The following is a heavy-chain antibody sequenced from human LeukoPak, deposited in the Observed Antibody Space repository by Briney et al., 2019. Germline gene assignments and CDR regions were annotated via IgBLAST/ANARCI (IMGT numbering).Heavy chain of an antibody. V-gene: IGHV4-34*01. J-gene: IGHJ5*02. CDR3: ARLLGGWFDP. CDR2: INHSGST. Sequence: SETLSLTCAVYGGSFSGYYWSWIRRPPGKGLEWIGEINHSGSTNYNPSLKSRVTISVDTSKNQFSLKLSSVTAADTAVYYCARLLGGWFDPWGQGTLVTVSS. D-gene: IGHD3-10*01. CDR1: GGSFSGYY.